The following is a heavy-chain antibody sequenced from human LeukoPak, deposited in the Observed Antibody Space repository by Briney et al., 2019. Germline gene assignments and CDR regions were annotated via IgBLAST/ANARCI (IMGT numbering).Heavy chain of an antibody. D-gene: IGHD2-21*01. J-gene: IGHJ5*02. CDR1: GGSISSFY. V-gene: IGHV4-59*01. Sequence: PSETLSLTCTVSGGSISSFYWSWIRQPPGKGLEWIGYIYYSGSTNYNPSLKSRVTISVDTSKNQFPLKLSSVTAADTAIYYCARDALGVVDNWFDPWGQGTLVTVSS. CDR2: IYYSGST. CDR3: ARDALGVVDNWFDP.